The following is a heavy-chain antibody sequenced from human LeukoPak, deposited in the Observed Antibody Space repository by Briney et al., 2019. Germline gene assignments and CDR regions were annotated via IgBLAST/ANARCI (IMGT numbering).Heavy chain of an antibody. Sequence: PGGCLRLSWAAFGFTFSSYAIHWGRPPPGKWLGWVAVISYDGSNKYYADSVKGRFTISRDNSKNTLYLQMNSLRSEDTAVYYCARGRGGDGYNWLCYFDYWGQGTLVTVSS. CDR1: GFTFSSYA. CDR3: ARGRGGDGYNWLCYFDY. CDR2: ISYDGSNK. J-gene: IGHJ4*02. D-gene: IGHD5-24*01. V-gene: IGHV3-30-3*01.